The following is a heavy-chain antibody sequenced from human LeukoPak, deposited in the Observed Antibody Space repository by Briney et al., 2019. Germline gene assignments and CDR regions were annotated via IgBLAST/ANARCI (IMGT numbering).Heavy chain of an antibody. CDR2: ISSSGGTR. CDR3: ARGEPYCYDSTGVNYYYMDV. J-gene: IGHJ6*03. CDR1: GFTFSSYE. Sequence: GGSLRLSCAASGFTFSSYEMNWVRQAPGKGLEWVSYISSSGGTRYYAESVKGRFTISRDNAKNSLYLQMNSLRAEDTAFYYCARGEPYCYDSTGVNYYYMDVWGKGTTVTVSS. D-gene: IGHD3-22*01. V-gene: IGHV3-48*03.